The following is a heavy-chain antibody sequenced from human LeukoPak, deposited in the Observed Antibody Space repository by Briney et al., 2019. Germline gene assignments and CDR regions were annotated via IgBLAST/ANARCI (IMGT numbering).Heavy chain of an antibody. D-gene: IGHD1-14*01. CDR3: ARRPGN. Sequence: GGSLRLSCVDPGGRRSIKKKSWVRQAPGKGLEWVSLIYSGGAIRYADSVKGRFTISRDSSKNTLFLQMNDLTVEDTARYYCARRPGNWGQGILVTVSS. CDR2: IYSGGAI. J-gene: IGHJ4*02. CDR1: GRRSIKK. V-gene: IGHV3-53*01.